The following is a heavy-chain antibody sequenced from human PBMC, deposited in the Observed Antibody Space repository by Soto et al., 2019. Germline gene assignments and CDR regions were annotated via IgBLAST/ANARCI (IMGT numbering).Heavy chain of an antibody. J-gene: IGHJ4*02. CDR1: GYAFTTYG. CDR3: ARGRYGDY. D-gene: IGHD1-1*01. CDR2: ISAHNGNT. V-gene: IGHV1-18*01. Sequence: QVHLVQSGAEVKKPGASVKVSCKGSGYAFTTYGITWVRQAPGQGLEWMGWISAHNGNTNYAQKLQGRVTVTRDTSPSTAYMEPRRLRSDDTAVYYCARGRYGDYWGQGALVTVSS.